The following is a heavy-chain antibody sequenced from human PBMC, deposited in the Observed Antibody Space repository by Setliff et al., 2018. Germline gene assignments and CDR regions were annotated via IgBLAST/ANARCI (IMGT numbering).Heavy chain of an antibody. Sequence: GSFSGYYWSWIRQPPGKGLEWIGEINHSGSTNNNPSLKSRVTISVDTSKNQFSLKLSSVTAADTAVYYCARLAGYGGGFYYYYSYMDVWDKGTTVTVSS. CDR2: INHSGST. CDR3: ARLAGYGGGFYYYYSYMDV. J-gene: IGHJ6*03. D-gene: IGHD3-16*01. CDR1: GSFSGYY. V-gene: IGHV4-34*01.